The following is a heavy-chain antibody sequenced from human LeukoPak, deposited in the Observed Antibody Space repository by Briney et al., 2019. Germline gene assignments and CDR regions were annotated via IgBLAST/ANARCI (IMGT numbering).Heavy chain of an antibody. CDR2: INHSGST. J-gene: IGHJ3*02. Sequence: PSETLSLTCAVYGGSFSGYYWSWIRQPPGKGLEWIGEINHSGSTNYNPSLKSRVTISVDTSKNQFSLKLSSVTAADTAVYYCARDRVYYYDSSGSGAFDIWGQGTMVTVSS. CDR1: GGSFSGYY. CDR3: ARDRVYYYDSSGSGAFDI. D-gene: IGHD3-22*01. V-gene: IGHV4-34*01.